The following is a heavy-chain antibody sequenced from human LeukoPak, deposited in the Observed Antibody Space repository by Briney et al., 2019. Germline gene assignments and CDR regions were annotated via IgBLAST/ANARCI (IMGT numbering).Heavy chain of an antibody. CDR1: GFTFSNHG. J-gene: IGHJ4*02. CDR2: ISPSGDIT. Sequence: GGSLRLSCAASGFTFSNHGMNWVRQAPGKGLEWVSGISPSGDITYYADSVKGRFTISRDNSKNTLYLEVISLTAEDTAFYYCAKDDAWLRFGEWSQGTLVTVSS. CDR3: AKDDAWLRFGE. D-gene: IGHD3-10*01. V-gene: IGHV3-23*01.